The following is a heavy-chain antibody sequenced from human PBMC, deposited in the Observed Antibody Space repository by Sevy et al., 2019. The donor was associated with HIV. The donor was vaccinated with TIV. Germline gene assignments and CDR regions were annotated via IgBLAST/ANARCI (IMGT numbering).Heavy chain of an antibody. J-gene: IGHJ4*02. CDR1: GFTFSDYD. CDR3: ARVRYKYGSYYFDY. CDR2: ISTSSTYT. Sequence: GGSLRLSCSASGFTFSDYDMSWIRQAPGKGLEWVSYISTSSTYTNHADSVKGRFTISRDNANNSLYLQMNSLRAEDTAVYFCARVRYKYGSYYFDYWGQGTLVTVSS. D-gene: IGHD5-18*01. V-gene: IGHV3-11*06.